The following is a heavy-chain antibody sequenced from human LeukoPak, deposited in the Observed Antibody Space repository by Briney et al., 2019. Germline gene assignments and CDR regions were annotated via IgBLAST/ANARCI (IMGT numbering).Heavy chain of an antibody. CDR3: ARSPDSTGYPYYFDY. CDR2: IYTSGST. D-gene: IGHD3-22*01. J-gene: IGHJ4*02. CDR1: GGSISTYY. V-gene: IGHV4-4*07. Sequence: SETLSLTXTVPGGSISTYYWSWIRQPAGKGLEWIGRIYTSGSTNYNPSLKSRITMSVDTSKNQFSLKLSSVTAADTAVYYCARSPDSTGYPYYFDYWGQGTLVTVSS.